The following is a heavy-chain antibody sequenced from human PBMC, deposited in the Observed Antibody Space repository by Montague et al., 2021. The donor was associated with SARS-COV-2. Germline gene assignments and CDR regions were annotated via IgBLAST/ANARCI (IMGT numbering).Heavy chain of an antibody. CDR3: ARAPASSFASVNCDL. D-gene: IGHD4-23*01. CDR1: GFTLSNDS. V-gene: IGHV3-30*04. J-gene: IGHJ5*02. Sequence: SRRLSLSASGFTLSNDSIHWVRQPPGKGLEWLAVISYRGSGKYYSDSVKGRFTISRDNSQNTVYLQMVSLRAEDTAGYYCARAPASSFASVNCDLWGQGALVSVSS. CDR2: ISYRGSGK.